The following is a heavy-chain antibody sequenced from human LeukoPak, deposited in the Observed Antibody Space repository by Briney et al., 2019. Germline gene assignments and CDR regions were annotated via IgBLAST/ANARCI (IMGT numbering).Heavy chain of an antibody. J-gene: IGHJ4*02. CDR1: GFTFDDYA. D-gene: IGHD2-2*01. Sequence: GGSLRLSCAASGFTFDDYAMHWVRQAPGKGLEWVSLISGDGGSTYYADSVKGRFTISRDNSKNTLYLQMNSLTADDTAVYYCARDCCTNIWLGFWGQGTLVTVSS. CDR2: ISGDGGST. CDR3: ARDCCTNIWLGF. V-gene: IGHV3-43*02.